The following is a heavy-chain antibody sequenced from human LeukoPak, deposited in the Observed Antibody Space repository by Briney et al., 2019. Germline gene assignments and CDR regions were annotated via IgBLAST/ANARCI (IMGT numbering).Heavy chain of an antibody. Sequence: PSETLSLTCTVSGGSISSSSYYWGWIRQPPGKGLEWIGSIYYSGSTYYNPSLKSRVTISVDTSKNQFSLKLSSVTAADTAVYYCARCMVRGVIHYYYYMDVWGKGTTVTVSS. J-gene: IGHJ6*03. CDR3: ARCMVRGVIHYYYYMDV. V-gene: IGHV4-39*07. CDR1: GGSISSSSYY. CDR2: IYYSGST. D-gene: IGHD3-10*01.